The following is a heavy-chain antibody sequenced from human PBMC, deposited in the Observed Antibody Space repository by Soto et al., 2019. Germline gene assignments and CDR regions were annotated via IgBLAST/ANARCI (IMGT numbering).Heavy chain of an antibody. CDR1: GGSXSSTTYY. CDR3: ARQVRIFGVVIIPNYFDH. J-gene: IGHJ4*02. CDR2: TSYSGTT. V-gene: IGHV4-39*01. Sequence: XETLSLTCTVSGGSXSSTTYYWGWIRQPPGKGLEWIGSTSYSGTTYYNPSLKSRITISMDTSKNQFSLKLSSVTAADTAVYYCARQVRIFGVVIIPNYFDHWGQGTLVTVSS. D-gene: IGHD3-3*01.